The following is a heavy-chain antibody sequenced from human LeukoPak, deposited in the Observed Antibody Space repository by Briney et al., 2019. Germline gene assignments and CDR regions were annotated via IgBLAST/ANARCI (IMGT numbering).Heavy chain of an antibody. CDR3: ARDRIPTVTTSWGYGY. J-gene: IGHJ4*02. V-gene: IGHV1-18*01. CDR2: ISAYNGNT. Sequence: ASVKVSCKASGYTFTSYGISWVRQAPGQGLEWMGWISAYNGNTNYAQKLQGRVTMTTDTSTSTAYMELRSLRSDDTAVYYCARDRIPTVTTSWGYGYLGQGTLVTVSS. D-gene: IGHD4-11*01. CDR1: GYTFTSYG.